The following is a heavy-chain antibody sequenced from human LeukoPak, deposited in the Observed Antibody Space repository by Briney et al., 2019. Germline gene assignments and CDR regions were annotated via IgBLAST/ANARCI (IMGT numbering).Heavy chain of an antibody. D-gene: IGHD4-17*01. CDR1: GFTFGDYA. V-gene: IGHV3-49*04. J-gene: IGHJ5*02. CDR3: TSRLAYGDYPNWFDP. CDR2: IRSKAYGGTT. Sequence: GGSLRLSCTASGFTFGDYAMSWVRQAPGKGLEWVGFIRSKAYGGTTEYAASVKGRFTISRDDSKSIAYLQMNSLKTEDTAVYYCTSRLAYGDYPNWFDPWGQGTLVTVSS.